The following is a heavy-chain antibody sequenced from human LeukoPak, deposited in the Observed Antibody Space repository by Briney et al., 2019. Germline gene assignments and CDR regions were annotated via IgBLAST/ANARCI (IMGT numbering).Heavy chain of an antibody. V-gene: IGHV3-21*01. CDR3: ARVEASGYDYGAFDY. CDR2: ISSSSSYI. D-gene: IGHD5-12*01. CDR1: GFTFSSYG. J-gene: IGHJ4*02. Sequence: GGSLRLSCAASGFTFSSYGMSWVRQAPGKGLEWVSSISSSSSYIYYADSVKGRFTISRDNAKNSLYLQMNSLRAEDTAVYYCARVEASGYDYGAFDYWGQGTLVTVSS.